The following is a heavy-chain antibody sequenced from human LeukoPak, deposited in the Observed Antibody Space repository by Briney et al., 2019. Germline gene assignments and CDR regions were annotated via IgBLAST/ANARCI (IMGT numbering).Heavy chain of an antibody. D-gene: IGHD6-13*01. V-gene: IGHV3-21*01. Sequence: PGGSLRLSCAASGFTFSSYSMNWVRQAPGKGLEWVSSISSSSSYIYYADSVKGRLTISRDNAKNSLYLQMNSLRAEDTAVYYCVRDFGIAAPPGWGQGTLVTVSS. CDR1: GFTFSSYS. CDR3: VRDFGIAAPPG. CDR2: ISSSSSYI. J-gene: IGHJ4*02.